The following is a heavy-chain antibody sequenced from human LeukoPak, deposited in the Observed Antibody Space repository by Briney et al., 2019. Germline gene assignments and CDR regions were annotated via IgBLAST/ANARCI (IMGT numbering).Heavy chain of an antibody. CDR1: GFTFGHYA. Sequence: GRSLRLSCAASGFTFGHYALHWVRQAPGKGLEWVALIGHDGADKYYADSVKGRFLISRDNSKNMLFLQMNSLIIEDTAVYYCARNSDYYDYSPQSVWGQGTLVIVS. CDR3: ARNSDYYDYSPQSV. V-gene: IGHV3-30*04. CDR2: IGHDGADK. J-gene: IGHJ4*02. D-gene: IGHD3-22*01.